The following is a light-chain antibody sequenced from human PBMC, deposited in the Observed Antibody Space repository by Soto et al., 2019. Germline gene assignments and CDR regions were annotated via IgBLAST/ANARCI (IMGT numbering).Light chain of an antibody. CDR3: QQRDNGLT. J-gene: IGKJ4*01. CDR2: DAS. V-gene: IGKV3-11*01. CDR1: QSVGSN. Sequence: EIVLTQSPPTLSLSPGERATLSCRASQSVGSNLAWFQEKPGQPPSLLIYDASNRATGIPARFSGSGSGTDFTLTISSLEPEDFAVYYCQQRDNGLTFGGGTKVEI.